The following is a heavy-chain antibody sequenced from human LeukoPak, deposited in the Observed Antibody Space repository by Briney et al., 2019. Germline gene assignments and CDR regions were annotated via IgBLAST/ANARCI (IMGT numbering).Heavy chain of an antibody. Sequence: GGSLRLSCAASGFTFSSYSMNWVRQAPGKGLEWVSSISSSSDYIDYADSVKGRFTISRDNAKNSLYLRMNSLRAEDTAVYYCAREYLRYQGLWGQGTLVTVSS. CDR2: ISSSSDYI. V-gene: IGHV3-21*01. D-gene: IGHD3-9*01. CDR1: GFTFSSYS. J-gene: IGHJ4*02. CDR3: AREYLRYQGL.